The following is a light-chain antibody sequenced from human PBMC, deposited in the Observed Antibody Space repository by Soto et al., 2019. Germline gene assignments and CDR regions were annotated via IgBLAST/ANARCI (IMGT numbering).Light chain of an antibody. CDR2: GAS. CDR3: QHHNSYSQT. V-gene: IGKV1-5*01. J-gene: IGKJ1*01. CDR1: QSIRYY. Sequence: DIQLTQSPPTLSASVGDRVTITCRASQSIRYYLAWYQQMPGKAPKLLIYGASSLQSGVPSRFSVSGSGTEFTLTISSLQPDDFATYFCQHHNSYSQTFGQGTKV.